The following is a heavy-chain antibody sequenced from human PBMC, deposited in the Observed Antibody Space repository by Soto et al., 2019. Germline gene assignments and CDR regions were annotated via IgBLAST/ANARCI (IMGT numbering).Heavy chain of an antibody. D-gene: IGHD5-12*01. Sequence: GGSLRLSCAASGFTVSSNYMSWVRQAPGKGLEWVSVIYSGGSTYYADSVKGRFTISRDNSKNTLYLQMNSLRAEDTAVYYCASRREYSGYDYGWGQGTLVTVSS. J-gene: IGHJ4*02. V-gene: IGHV3-66*01. CDR1: GFTVSSNY. CDR3: ASRREYSGYDYG. CDR2: IYSGGST.